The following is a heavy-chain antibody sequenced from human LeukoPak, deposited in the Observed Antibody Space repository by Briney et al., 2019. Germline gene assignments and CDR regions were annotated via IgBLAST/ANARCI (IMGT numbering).Heavy chain of an antibody. V-gene: IGHV3-20*04. D-gene: IGHD3-10*01. CDR3: ARVSAMVRGDRTGAFDI. CDR1: GFIFDDYG. J-gene: IGHJ3*02. CDR2: INWNGGST. Sequence: GSLRLSCAASGFIFDDYGMSWVRQAPGKGLEWVSGINWNGGSTGYADSVKGRFTISRDNAKNSLYLQMNSLRAEDTALYYCARVSAMVRGDRTGAFDIWGQGTMVTVSS.